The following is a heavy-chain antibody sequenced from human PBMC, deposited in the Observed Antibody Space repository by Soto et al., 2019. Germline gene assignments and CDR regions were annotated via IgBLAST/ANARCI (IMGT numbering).Heavy chain of an antibody. V-gene: IGHV1-18*01. CDR1: GYTFTSYG. D-gene: IGHD3-22*01. J-gene: IGHJ4*02. Sequence: QVQLVQSGAEVKKPGASVKVSCKASGYTFTSYGITWVRQAPGQGLEWMGWISAYNGNTNYAQKLQGRVTMTTYTAPRTAYMELRSLRSDDTAVYYCARTDSRPQDFDYWGQGTLVTVSS. CDR3: ARTDSRPQDFDY. CDR2: ISAYNGNT.